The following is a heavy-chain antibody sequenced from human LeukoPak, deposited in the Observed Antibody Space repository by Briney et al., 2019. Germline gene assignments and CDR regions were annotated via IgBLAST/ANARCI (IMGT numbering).Heavy chain of an antibody. CDR3: ARPHYGGYGEQYYYYYMDV. D-gene: IGHD5-12*01. CDR1: GGSISSSSYY. V-gene: IGHV4-39*07. Sequence: SETLSLTCTVSGGSISSSSYYWGWIRQPPGKGLEWIGSIYYSGSTYNNPSLKSRVTISVDTSKNQFSLKLSSVTAADTAVYYCARPHYGGYGEQYYYYYMDVWGKGTTVTVSS. CDR2: IYYSGST. J-gene: IGHJ6*03.